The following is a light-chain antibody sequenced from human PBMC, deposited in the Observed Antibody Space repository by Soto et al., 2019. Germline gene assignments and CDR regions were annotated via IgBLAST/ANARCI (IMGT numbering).Light chain of an antibody. CDR1: QTVTNSI. CDR3: QQYSTLPHP. CDR2: GIS. V-gene: IGKV3-20*01. Sequence: ENVLTQSPGTLSLSPWARATLSCRASQTVTNSIFAWYQQKPCQPPRLLIHGISSRATGIPDRVSGSGSVTDFTLTISILEPADLVVYYCQQYSTLPHPFGRPTKLE. J-gene: IGKJ2*01.